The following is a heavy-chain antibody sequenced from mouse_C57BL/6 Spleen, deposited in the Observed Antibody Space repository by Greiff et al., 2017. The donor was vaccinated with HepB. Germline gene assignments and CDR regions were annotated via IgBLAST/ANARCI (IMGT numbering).Heavy chain of an antibody. J-gene: IGHJ2*01. V-gene: IGHV1-12*01. D-gene: IGHD1-1*01. CDR2: IYPGNGDT. CDR3: ARDYGTPGY. Sequence: LQQSGAELVRPGASVKMSCKASGYTFTSYNMHWVKRTPRQGLEWIGAIYPGNGDTSYNQKFKGKATLTVDKSSSTAYMQLSSLTSEDSAVYFCARDYGTPGYWGQGTTLTVSS. CDR1: GYTFTSYN.